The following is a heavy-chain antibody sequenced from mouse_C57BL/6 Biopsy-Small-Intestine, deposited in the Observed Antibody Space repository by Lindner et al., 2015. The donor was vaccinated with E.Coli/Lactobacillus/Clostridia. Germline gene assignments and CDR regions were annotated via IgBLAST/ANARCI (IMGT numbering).Heavy chain of an antibody. CDR2: ISSGSSTI. J-gene: IGHJ4*01. CDR1: GFTFSDYG. CDR3: ARYYSYYSYDEGNAMDY. D-gene: IGHD2-12*01. V-gene: IGHV5-17*01. Sequence: VQLQESGGGLVKPGGSRKLSCAASGFTFSDYGMHWVRQAPEKGLECVAYISSGSSTIYYADTVKGRFTISRDNAKNTLFLQMTSLRSEDTAMYYCARYYSYYSYDEGNAMDYWGQGTSVTVSS.